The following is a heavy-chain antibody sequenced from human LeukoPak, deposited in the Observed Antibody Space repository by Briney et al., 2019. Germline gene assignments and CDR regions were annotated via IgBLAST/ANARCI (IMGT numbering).Heavy chain of an antibody. CDR3: ARELGNWYNWNDGEGAFDI. V-gene: IGHV1-69*13. D-gene: IGHD1-1*01. CDR1: GGTFSSYA. Sequence: SVKVSCKASGGTFSSYAISWVRQAPGQGLEWMGGIIPIFGTANYAQKFQGRVTITADESTSTAYMELSSLRSEDTAVYYCARELGNWYNWNDGEGAFDIWGQGTMVTVSS. CDR2: IIPIFGTA. J-gene: IGHJ3*02.